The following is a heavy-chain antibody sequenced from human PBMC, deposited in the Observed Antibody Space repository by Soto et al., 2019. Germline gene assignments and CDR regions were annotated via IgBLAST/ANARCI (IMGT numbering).Heavy chain of an antibody. Sequence: SEALSLTCAVYGVSFSGYYWSWIRQPPGKGLEWIGEINHSGSTNYNPSLKSRVTISVDTSKNQFSLKLSSVTAADTAVYYCARSRAAAGIIRDLDVWDKGTTVTVSS. V-gene: IGHV4-34*01. CDR2: INHSGST. CDR1: GVSFSGYY. CDR3: ARSRAAAGIIRDLDV. D-gene: IGHD6-13*01. J-gene: IGHJ6*04.